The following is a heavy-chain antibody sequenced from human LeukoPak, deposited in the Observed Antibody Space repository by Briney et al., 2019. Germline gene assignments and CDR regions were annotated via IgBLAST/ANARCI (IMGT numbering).Heavy chain of an antibody. CDR2: MNPNSGNT. CDR3: ARGSGYYYGWYFDL. Sequence: GASVKVSCKASGCTFTSYDINWVREATGQGLEWMGWMNPNSGNTGYAQKFQGRVTMTRNTSISTAYMELSSLRSEDTAVYYCARGSGYYYGWYFDLWGRGTLVTVSS. CDR1: GCTFTSYD. D-gene: IGHD3-22*01. V-gene: IGHV1-8*01. J-gene: IGHJ2*01.